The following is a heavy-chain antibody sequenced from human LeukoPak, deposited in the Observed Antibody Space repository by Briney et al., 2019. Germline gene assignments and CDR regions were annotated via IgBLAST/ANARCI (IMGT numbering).Heavy chain of an antibody. CDR3: ARGGTFDWCFNY. V-gene: IGHV1-69*13. D-gene: IGHD3-9*01. CDR1: GGTFSSYA. CDR2: IIPILGTA. Sequence: GASVKVSCKASGGTFSSYAISWVRQAPGQGLEWMGGIIPILGTANYAQKFQGRVTITADESTSTAYMELSSLRSEDTAVYYCARGGTFDWCFNYWGQGTLVTVSS. J-gene: IGHJ4*02.